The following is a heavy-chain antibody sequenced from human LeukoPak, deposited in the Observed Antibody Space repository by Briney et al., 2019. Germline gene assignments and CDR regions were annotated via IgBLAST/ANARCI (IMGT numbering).Heavy chain of an antibody. CDR1: GGSISSSNW. CDR2: IHHSGST. D-gene: IGHD2-2*01. Sequence: PSETLSLTCAVSGGSISSSNWWSWVRQPPGKGLEWIGEIHHSGSTNYNPSLKSRVTISVDKSKNQFSLKLSSVTAADTAVYYCARGSGGEVPAAFDYWGQGTLVTVSS. J-gene: IGHJ4*02. CDR3: ARGSGGEVPAAFDY. V-gene: IGHV4-4*02.